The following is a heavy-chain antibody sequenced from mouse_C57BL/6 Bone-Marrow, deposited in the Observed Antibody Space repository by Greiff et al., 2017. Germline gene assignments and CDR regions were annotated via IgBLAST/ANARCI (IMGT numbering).Heavy chain of an antibody. CDR2: INPSSGYT. V-gene: IGHV1-4*01. D-gene: IGHD2-4*01. CDR3: YREGVDYDY. J-gene: IGHJ3*01. Sequence: VQLQQSGAELARPGASVKMSCKASGYTFTSYTMHWVKQRPGQGLEWIGYINPSSGYTKYNQKFKDKATLTADKSSSTAYMQLSSRISDGSAVYYCYREGVDYDYWGQGTLVTVSA. CDR1: GYTFTSYT.